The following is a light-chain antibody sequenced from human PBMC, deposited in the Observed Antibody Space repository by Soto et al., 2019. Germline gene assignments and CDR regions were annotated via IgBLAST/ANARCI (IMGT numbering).Light chain of an antibody. Sequence: EIVMTQSPATLSVSPGERATLSCRASQSVRSNLAWYQQKPGQAPRLLIYGASTRATGIPARFSGSGSGTVFTLTISSLQTEDFAVYYCQQYNNWPPGNTFGQGTKLEIK. CDR3: QQYNNWPPGNT. CDR1: QSVRSN. J-gene: IGKJ2*01. CDR2: GAS. V-gene: IGKV3-15*01.